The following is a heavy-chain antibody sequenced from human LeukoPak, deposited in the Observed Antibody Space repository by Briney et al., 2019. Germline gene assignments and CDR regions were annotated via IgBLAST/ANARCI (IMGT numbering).Heavy chain of an antibody. Sequence: ASVKVSCKASGYTFIGYYMHWVRQALGQGLGWMGWINPNSGGTNYAQKFQGRVTMTRDTSISTAYMELSRLRSDDTAVYYCARGRAAAVHFDYWGQGTLVTVSS. J-gene: IGHJ4*02. D-gene: IGHD6-13*01. V-gene: IGHV1-2*02. CDR3: ARGRAAAVHFDY. CDR1: GYTFIGYY. CDR2: INPNSGGT.